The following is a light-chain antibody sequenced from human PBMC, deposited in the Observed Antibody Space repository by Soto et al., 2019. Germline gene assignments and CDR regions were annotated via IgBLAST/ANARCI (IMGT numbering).Light chain of an antibody. CDR3: LQFYSYPYS. CDR1: QSISSW. J-gene: IGKJ2*01. V-gene: IGKV1-5*03. CDR2: EAS. Sequence: DIQMTQSPSTLSASVGDRVTITCRASQSISSWLAWYQQKPGKAPKFLIYEASSLEPGVPSRFSGSGSGTEFTLTISSLQPDDFATYYCLQFYSYPYSFGQGTKLEI.